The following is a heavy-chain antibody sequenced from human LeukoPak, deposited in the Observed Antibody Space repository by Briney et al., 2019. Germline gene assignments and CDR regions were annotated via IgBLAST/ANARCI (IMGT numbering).Heavy chain of an antibody. CDR3: ASQPGGSYYGVTLGVSSDY. CDR1: GFTFSSYS. D-gene: IGHD1-26*01. Sequence: GGSLRLSCAASGFTFSSYSMNWVRQAPGKGVEWVSSISSSSSYIYYADSVKGRFTISRDNAKNSLYLQMNSLRAEDTAVYYCASQPGGSYYGVTLGVSSDYWGQGTLVTVSS. V-gene: IGHV3-21*01. CDR2: ISSSSSYI. J-gene: IGHJ4*02.